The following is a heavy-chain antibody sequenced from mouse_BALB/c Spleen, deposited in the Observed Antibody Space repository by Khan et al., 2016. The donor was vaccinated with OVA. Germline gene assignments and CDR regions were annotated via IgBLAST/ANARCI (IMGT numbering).Heavy chain of an antibody. CDR3: ARRGITTGAWFAY. CDR1: GFNIKDTY. CDR2: IDPANVNT. D-gene: IGHD2-4*01. J-gene: IGHJ3*01. Sequence: VQLQQPGAELVKPGASVKLSCTASGFNIKDTYMHWVKQRPEQGLEWIGRIDPANVNTKFDPKFQGKATLTTDTSSNTAYLQLSSLTSEDTAVYYCARRGITTGAWFAYWGQGTLVTVSA. V-gene: IGHV14-3*02.